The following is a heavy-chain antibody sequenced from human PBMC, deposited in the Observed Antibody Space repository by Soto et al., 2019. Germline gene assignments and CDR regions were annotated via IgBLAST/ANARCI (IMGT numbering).Heavy chain of an antibody. Sequence: PSETLSLTCAVYGGSFSGYYWSWIRQPPGKGLEWIGEINHSGSTNYNPSLKSRVTISVDTPKSQFSLKLSSVTAADTAVYYCARVPSRRPLNWFDPWGQGTLVTVSS. J-gene: IGHJ5*02. D-gene: IGHD6-6*01. CDR3: ARVPSRRPLNWFDP. V-gene: IGHV4-34*01. CDR1: GGSFSGYY. CDR2: INHSGST.